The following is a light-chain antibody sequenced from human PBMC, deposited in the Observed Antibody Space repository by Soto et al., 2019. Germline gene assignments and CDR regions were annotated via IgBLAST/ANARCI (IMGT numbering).Light chain of an antibody. V-gene: IGKV1-5*01. CDR3: YQYNGDSRG. Sequence: DIQMTQSPSTLSASVGDRVTITCRASQNINIWLAWYQQKPGKAPKLLIYNAAYLESGVPSRFSGSGSGTKFSLPISSLQPDDFAIYNCYQYNGDSRGFGQRTTVDI. CDR2: NAA. J-gene: IGKJ1*01. CDR1: QNINIW.